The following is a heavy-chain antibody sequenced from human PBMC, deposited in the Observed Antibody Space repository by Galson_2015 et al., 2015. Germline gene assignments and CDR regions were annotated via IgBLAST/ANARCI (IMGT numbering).Heavy chain of an antibody. CDR1: GDSVSRHSGA. V-gene: IGHV6-1*01. J-gene: IGHJ5*01. CDR2: TYYRSKWYN. D-gene: IGHD5-18*01. Sequence: CAISGDSVSRHSGAWNWVRQSPSRGLEWLGRTYYRSKWYNDYAVSVKSRVTINPDTPKNLFSLQLKYVTPEDTAVYYCARDPLGYSYMTWFDSWGQGTLVTVSS. CDR3: ARDPLGYSYMTWFDS.